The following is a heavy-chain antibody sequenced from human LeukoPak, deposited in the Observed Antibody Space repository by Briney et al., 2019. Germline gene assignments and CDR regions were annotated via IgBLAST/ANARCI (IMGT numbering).Heavy chain of an antibody. V-gene: IGHV4-34*01. Sequence: KPSETLSLTCAVYGGSFSGYYWSWIRQPPGKGLEWIGEINHSGSTNYNPSLKSRVTISVDTSKNQFSLKLSSVTAADTAVYYCAKDGPFDIWGQGTMVAVSS. J-gene: IGHJ3*02. CDR3: AKDGPFDI. CDR2: INHSGST. D-gene: IGHD3/OR15-3a*01. CDR1: GGSFSGYY.